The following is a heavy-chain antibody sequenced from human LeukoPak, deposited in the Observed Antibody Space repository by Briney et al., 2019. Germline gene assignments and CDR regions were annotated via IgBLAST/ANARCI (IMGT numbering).Heavy chain of an antibody. Sequence: PSETLSLTCTVSGGSISNYYWNWIRQPPGKGLEWIGCIYHSGSTNYNPSLKSRVTISVDTSKNQFSLKLSSVTAADTAVYYCARKKISYYPGVGSWFDPWGQGTLVTVSS. J-gene: IGHJ5*02. D-gene: IGHD3-10*01. V-gene: IGHV4-59*12. CDR2: IYHSGST. CDR3: ARKKISYYPGVGSWFDP. CDR1: GGSISNYY.